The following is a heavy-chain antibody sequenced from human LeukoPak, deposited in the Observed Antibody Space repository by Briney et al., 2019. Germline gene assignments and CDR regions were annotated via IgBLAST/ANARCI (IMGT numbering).Heavy chain of an antibody. D-gene: IGHD2-2*01. CDR1: GYSISSGNY. Sequence: SVTLSLTCTVSGYSISSGNYWGWIRQPPGKGLEWIGTIYHSGSTYYNPSLKSRVTISVDTSKNQFSLKLTSVTAADTAVYYCARVRGYCSSTICYRYYFDYWGQGTLVTVSS. CDR3: ARVRGYCSSTICYRYYFDY. V-gene: IGHV4-38-2*02. J-gene: IGHJ4*02. CDR2: IYHSGST.